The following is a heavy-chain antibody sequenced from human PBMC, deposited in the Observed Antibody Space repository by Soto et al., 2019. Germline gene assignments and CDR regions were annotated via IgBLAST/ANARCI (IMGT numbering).Heavy chain of an antibody. CDR1: GYSFTSYW. V-gene: IGHV5-51*01. D-gene: IGHD5-18*01. CDR2: IYPGDSDT. CDR3: ASSRGYSYGDGGDYYYGMDV. J-gene: IGHJ6*02. Sequence: GESLKISCKGSGYSFTSYWIGWVRQMPGKGLEWMGIIYPGDSDTRYSPSFQGQVTISADKSISTAYLQWSSLKASDTAMYYCASSRGYSYGDGGDYYYGMDVWGQGTTVTVSS.